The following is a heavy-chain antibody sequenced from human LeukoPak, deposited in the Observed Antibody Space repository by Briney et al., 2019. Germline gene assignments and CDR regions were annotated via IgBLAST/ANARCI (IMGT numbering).Heavy chain of an antibody. Sequence: PGGSLRLSCAASGFTFSNFAMIWVRQAPGKGLEWVSAISGSDDKTHYADSVKGRFTISRDNSKSVLYMQLNNLRLEDTAVYYCGEGHWGRGTLVTVSS. CDR3: GEGH. CDR1: GFTFSNFA. J-gene: IGHJ4*02. V-gene: IGHV3-23*01. CDR2: ISGSDDKT.